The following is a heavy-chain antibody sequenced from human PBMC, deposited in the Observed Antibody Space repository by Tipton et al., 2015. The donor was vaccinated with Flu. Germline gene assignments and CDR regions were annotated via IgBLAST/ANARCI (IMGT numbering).Heavy chain of an antibody. CDR3: ATLVVRQGRDDY. CDR2: ISNDGKTE. J-gene: IGHJ4*02. CDR1: GFTSSLYS. D-gene: IGHD2-15*01. V-gene: IGHV3-30*04. Sequence: QVQLVQSGGGVVQPGRSLRLSCAASGFTSSLYSLHWVRQAPGKGLEWVAHISNDGKTEDYADSVKGRFTISRDNSKNTLYLQMNSLRAADTAVYYCATLVVRQGRDDYWGQGTPVTVSS.